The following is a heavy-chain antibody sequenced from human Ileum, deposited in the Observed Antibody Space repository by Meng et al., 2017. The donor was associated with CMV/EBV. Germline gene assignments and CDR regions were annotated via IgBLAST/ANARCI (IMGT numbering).Heavy chain of an antibody. J-gene: IGHJ4*02. CDR3: ARGRDFWWEMDY. CDR2: SSHSGNT. D-gene: IGHD1-26*01. V-gene: IGHV4-34*01. CDR1: SGSFSDFF. Sequence: QVPLHQGVAGLLKPSETLSLTCAVYSGSFSDFFWGWIRQPPGKGLEWIGESSHSGNTKYNPSLKSRVTISVDASKNQFSLNMRSVTAADTAVYYCARGRDFWWEMDYTGQGTLVTVSS.